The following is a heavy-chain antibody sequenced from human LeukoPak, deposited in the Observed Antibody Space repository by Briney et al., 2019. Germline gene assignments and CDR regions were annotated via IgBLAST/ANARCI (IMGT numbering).Heavy chain of an antibody. J-gene: IGHJ6*04. CDR3: ARWQQWLVPTQGMDV. CDR1: GGCISSYY. Sequence: SETLSLTCTVAGGCISSYYWSWIRQPPGKGLEWIGYIYYSGSTNYNPSLKSRVTISVDTSKNQFSLKLSSVTAADTAVYYCARWQQWLVPTQGMDVWGKGTTVTVSS. D-gene: IGHD6-19*01. CDR2: IYYSGST. V-gene: IGHV4-59*01.